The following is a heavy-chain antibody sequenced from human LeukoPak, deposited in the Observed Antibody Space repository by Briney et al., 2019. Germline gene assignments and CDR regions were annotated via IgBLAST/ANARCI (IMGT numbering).Heavy chain of an antibody. CDR1: GGSISSGDYC. CDR2: IYYSGST. D-gene: IGHD1-1*01. J-gene: IGHJ4*02. V-gene: IGHV4-30-4*01. CDR3: ARRTENWNYFDY. Sequence: SETLSLTCTVSGGSISSGDYCWSWIRQPPGKGLEWIGYIYYSGSTYYNPSLKSRVTISVDTSKNQFSLKLSSVTAADTAVYYCARRTENWNYFDYWGQGTLVTVSS.